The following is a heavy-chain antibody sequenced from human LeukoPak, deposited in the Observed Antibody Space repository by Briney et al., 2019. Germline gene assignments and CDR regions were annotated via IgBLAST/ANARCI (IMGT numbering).Heavy chain of an antibody. Sequence: SETLSLTCTVSGGSISDYYWVLIRQPPGEGLEWIGYIYKSGSTNYNTKYSPSLQSRVIMSVDTSKSLFSLNLISVTAPDTAVYYCASLGGTYDYWGQGILVTVSS. V-gene: IGHV4-59*08. D-gene: IGHD1-26*01. CDR2: IYKSGST. CDR1: GGSISDYY. CDR3: ASLGGTYDY. J-gene: IGHJ4*02.